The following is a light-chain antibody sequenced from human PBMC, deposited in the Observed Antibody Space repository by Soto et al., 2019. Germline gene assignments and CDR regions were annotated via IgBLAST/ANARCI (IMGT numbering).Light chain of an antibody. CDR1: SSNIGNNY. V-gene: IGLV1-51*01. Sequence: HSALTQPPSVSAAPGQKVTISCSGSSSNIGNNYVSWYQHLPGTAPKLLIYDNNKRPSGIPDRFSGSKSGTSATLGITGLQTGDEADYYCGTWDSSLSAVVFGGGTKLTVL. CDR2: DNN. J-gene: IGLJ2*01. CDR3: GTWDSSLSAVV.